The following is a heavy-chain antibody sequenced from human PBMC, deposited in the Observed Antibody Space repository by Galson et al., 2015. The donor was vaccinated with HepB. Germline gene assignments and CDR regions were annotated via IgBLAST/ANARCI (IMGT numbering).Heavy chain of an antibody. J-gene: IGHJ5*02. CDR2: IIPIFGTA. CDR3: ARDGGYSGWYGITRFDP. CDR1: GGTFSSYA. V-gene: IGHV1-69*13. Sequence: SVKVSCKASGGTFSSYAISWVRQAPGQGLEWMGGIIPIFGTANYAQKFQGRVTITADESTSTAYMELSSLRSEDTAVYYCARDGGYSGWYGITRFDPWGQGTLVTVSS. D-gene: IGHD6-19*01.